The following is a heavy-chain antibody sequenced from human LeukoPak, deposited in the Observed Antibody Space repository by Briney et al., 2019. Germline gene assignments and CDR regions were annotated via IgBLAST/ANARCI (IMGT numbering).Heavy chain of an antibody. CDR1: GFTFSSYA. Sequence: GGSLRLSCAASGFTFSSYAMSWVRQAPGKGLEWVSAISGSGGSTYYADSVKGRFTISRDNSKNTLYLQMNSLRAEDTAVYYCAKEGMHIAVAGRNAFDIWGQGTMVTVSS. CDR3: AKEGMHIAVAGRNAFDI. D-gene: IGHD6-19*01. CDR2: ISGSGGST. J-gene: IGHJ3*02. V-gene: IGHV3-23*01.